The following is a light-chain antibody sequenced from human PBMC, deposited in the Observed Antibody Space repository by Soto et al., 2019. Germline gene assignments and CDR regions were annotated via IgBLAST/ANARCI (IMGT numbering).Light chain of an antibody. J-gene: IGKJ5*01. V-gene: IGKV1-5*01. CDR3: QKYNIAPQT. CDR2: DAS. CDR1: QSLNSR. Sequence: DIQLTQSPSTLPASVGDRVTLTCRAAQSLNSRLAWYQHRPGKAPRLLIYDASTLESGVPSRFSGSGSGTEFTLTISSLQPEDVATYYCQKYNIAPQTFGHGTRLEIK.